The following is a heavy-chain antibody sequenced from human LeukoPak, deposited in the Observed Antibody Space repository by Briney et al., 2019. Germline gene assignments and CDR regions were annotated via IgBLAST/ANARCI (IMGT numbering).Heavy chain of an antibody. Sequence: GGSLRLSCAASGFTFSSYEMNWVRQAPGKGLEWVSYISSSGSTIYYADSVKGRFTISRDNAKNSLYLQMNSLRAEDTAVYYCAREGTEMATRVNYYYGMDVWGQGTQVTVSS. V-gene: IGHV3-48*03. CDR3: AREGTEMATRVNYYYGMDV. CDR2: ISSSGSTI. J-gene: IGHJ6*02. D-gene: IGHD5-24*01. CDR1: GFTFSSYE.